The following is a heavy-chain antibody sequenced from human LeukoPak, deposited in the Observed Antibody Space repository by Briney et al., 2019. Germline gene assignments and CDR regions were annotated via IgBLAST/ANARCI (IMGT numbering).Heavy chain of an antibody. Sequence: GASVKVSCKASGYTFTSHDINWVRQAPGQGLEWMGGIIPIFGTANYAQKFQGRVTITADESTSTAYMELSSLRSEDTAVYYCARGLASYYYYMDVWGKGTTVTISS. V-gene: IGHV1-69*13. CDR1: GYTFTSHD. J-gene: IGHJ6*03. CDR3: ARGLASYYYYMDV. CDR2: IIPIFGTA.